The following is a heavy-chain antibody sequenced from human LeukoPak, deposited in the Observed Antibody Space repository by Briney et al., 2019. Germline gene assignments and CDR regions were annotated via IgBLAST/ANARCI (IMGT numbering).Heavy chain of an antibody. D-gene: IGHD2-2*01. J-gene: IGHJ4*02. CDR2: ISGSGGTT. CDR3: AKDEGRYCSSTSCYY. V-gene: IGHV3-23*01. Sequence: AGGSLRLSCAAAGFNLNNFAMSWVRQAPGRGLEWVSAISGSGGTTYYADSVKGRFTISRDISNSTMYLQMNSLRAEDTAVYYCAKDEGRYCSSTSCYYWGQGTLVTVSS. CDR1: GFNLNNFA.